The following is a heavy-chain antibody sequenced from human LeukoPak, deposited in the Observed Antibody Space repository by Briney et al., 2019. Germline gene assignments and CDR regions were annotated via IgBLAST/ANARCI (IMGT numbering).Heavy chain of an antibody. CDR1: GYTFTSYD. V-gene: IGHV1-8*01. CDR3: ASWGSYYGSGDY. J-gene: IGHJ4*02. D-gene: IGHD3-10*01. Sequence: GASVKVSCKASGYTFTSYDINWVRQATGQGLEWMGWMNPNSGNTGYAQKFQGRVTMTRNTSISTAYMELSSLRSEDTAVYYCASWGSYYGSGDYWGQGTLVTVSS. CDR2: MNPNSGNT.